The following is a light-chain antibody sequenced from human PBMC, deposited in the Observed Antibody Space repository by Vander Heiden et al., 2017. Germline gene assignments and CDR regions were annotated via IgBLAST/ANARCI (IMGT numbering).Light chain of an antibody. CDR2: SNN. J-gene: IGLJ2*01. Sequence: SVLTQPPSASGTPGQRVTISCSGSSSNIGSNTVNWYQQLPGTAPKLLIYSNNQRPSGVPDRFSGSKSGTSASLAISGLQSEDEADYYCAAWDDSLKGVGFGGGTKLTVL. CDR1: SSNIGSNT. V-gene: IGLV1-44*01. CDR3: AAWDDSLKGVG.